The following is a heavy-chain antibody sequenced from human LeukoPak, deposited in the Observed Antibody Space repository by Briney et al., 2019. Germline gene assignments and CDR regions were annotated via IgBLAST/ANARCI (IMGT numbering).Heavy chain of an antibody. CDR3: AKAEYYYGSGSRGGFDY. CDR1: GFTFSNYA. V-gene: IGHV3-23*01. D-gene: IGHD3-10*01. J-gene: IGHJ4*02. CDR2: MSGSGGST. Sequence: SGGSLRLSCAASGFTFSNYAMSWVRQVPGKGLEWVSAMSGSGGSTYYADSVKGRFTISRDNSKNTLYLQMNSLRAEDTAVYYCAKAEYYYGSGSRGGFDYWGQGTLVTVSS.